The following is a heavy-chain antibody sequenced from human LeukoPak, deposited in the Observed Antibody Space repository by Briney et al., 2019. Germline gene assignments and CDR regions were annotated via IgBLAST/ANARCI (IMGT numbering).Heavy chain of an antibody. D-gene: IGHD2-15*01. Sequence: GGSLRLSCEASGFTFSSYAMRWVRQAPGKGLEWVSAISGSCGSTYYADSVTGRFTISRDNSKNTLYLQMNSLRAEDTAVYYCAPNWDIVVVVAAKGTEFDYWGQGTLVTVSS. J-gene: IGHJ4*02. CDR1: GFTFSSYA. CDR2: ISGSCGST. CDR3: APNWDIVVVVAAKGTEFDY. V-gene: IGHV3-23*01.